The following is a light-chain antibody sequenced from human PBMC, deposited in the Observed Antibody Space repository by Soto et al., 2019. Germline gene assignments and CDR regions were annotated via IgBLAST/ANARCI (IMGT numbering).Light chain of an antibody. J-gene: IGLJ1*01. Sequence: QSVLTQPASGSGSPGQSVTISCTGTSGDVGGYYYVSWYQPHPGKAPKLIISEVNNRPSGVSNRFSGSKSGNTASLTISGLQAEDEADYYCSSYTSSSTLCVFGTGTKVTVL. V-gene: IGLV2-14*01. CDR3: SSYTSSSTLCV. CDR1: SGDVGGYYY. CDR2: EVN.